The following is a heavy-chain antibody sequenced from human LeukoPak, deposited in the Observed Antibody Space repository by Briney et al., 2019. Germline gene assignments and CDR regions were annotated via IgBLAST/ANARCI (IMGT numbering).Heavy chain of an antibody. CDR2: ISGSGGST. Sequence: PGGSLRLSCAASGFTFSSYAMSWVSQAPGKGLEWVSAISGSGGSTYYADSVKGRFTISRDNSKNTLYLQMNSLRAEDTAVYYCAKEYYYDSSGYPIDYWGQGTLVTVSS. CDR1: GFTFSSYA. V-gene: IGHV3-23*01. J-gene: IGHJ4*02. CDR3: AKEYYYDSSGYPIDY. D-gene: IGHD3-22*01.